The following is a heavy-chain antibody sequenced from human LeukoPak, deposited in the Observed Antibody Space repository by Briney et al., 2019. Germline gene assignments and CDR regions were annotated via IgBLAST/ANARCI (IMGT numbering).Heavy chain of an antibody. Sequence: GASVKVSYKASGYTFTDYYMHWVRQAPGQGLAWLGWINPKTGGTNYAQKFQGRVTMTRDTSISTAYMELSSLRYDDTAVYYCARDRGSSGYYYYYFDYWGQGALVTVSS. CDR2: INPKTGGT. CDR3: ARDRGSSGYYYYYFDY. J-gene: IGHJ4*02. CDR1: GYTFTDYY. D-gene: IGHD3-22*01. V-gene: IGHV1-2*02.